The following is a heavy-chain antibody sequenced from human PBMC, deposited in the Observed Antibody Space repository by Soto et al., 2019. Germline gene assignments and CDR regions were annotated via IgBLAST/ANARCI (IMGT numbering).Heavy chain of an antibody. J-gene: IGHJ3*01. CDR2: MNPKSGGT. V-gene: IGHV1-2*02. CDR3: ARVKVPAAILGAFDL. CDR1: GYTFSAYY. Sequence: ASVKVSCKASGYTFSAYYTHWVRQAPGQGLEWMGWMNPKSGGTYFAQKFQDRVTMTTDTSTRTAYMELRSLKSDDTAVYYCARVKVPAAILGAFDLWGQGTLVTVSS. D-gene: IGHD2-2*02.